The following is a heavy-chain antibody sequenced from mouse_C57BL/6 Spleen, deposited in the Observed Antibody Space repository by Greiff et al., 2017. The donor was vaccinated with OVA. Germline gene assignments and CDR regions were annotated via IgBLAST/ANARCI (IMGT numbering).Heavy chain of an antibody. CDR3: AREGDYDRYFDY. CDR2: ISYDGSN. Sequence: EVKLVESGPGLVKPSQSLSLTCSVTGYSITSGYYWNWIRQFPGNKLEWMGYISYDGSNNYNPSLKNRISITRDTSKNQFFLKLNSVTTEDTATYYCAREGDYDRYFDYWGQGTTLTVSS. V-gene: IGHV3-6*01. J-gene: IGHJ2*01. D-gene: IGHD2-4*01. CDR1: GYSITSGYY.